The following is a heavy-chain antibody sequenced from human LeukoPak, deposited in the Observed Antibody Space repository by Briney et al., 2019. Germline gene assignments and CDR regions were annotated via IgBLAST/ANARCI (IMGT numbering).Heavy chain of an antibody. CDR2: INPNSGNT. V-gene: IGHV1-8*01. D-gene: IGHD6-13*01. CDR1: GYTFTSYD. CDR3: ARGGVAAAGPYDY. Sequence: ASVKVSCKASGYTFTSYDINWVRQATGQGLEWMGWINPNSGNTAYAQKFQGRVTMTRNTSITTAYMDLSSLTSEATAVYYCARGGVAAAGPYDYWGQGTLVTVSP. J-gene: IGHJ4*02.